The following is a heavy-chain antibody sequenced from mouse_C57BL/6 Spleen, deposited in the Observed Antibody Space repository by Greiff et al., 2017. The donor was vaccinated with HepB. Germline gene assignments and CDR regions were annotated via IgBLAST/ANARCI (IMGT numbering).Heavy chain of an antibody. J-gene: IGHJ2*01. Sequence: VQLQQSGAELVKPGASVKLSCKASGYTFTSYWMHWVKQRPGRGLEWIGRIDPNSGGTKYNEKFKSKATLTVDKPSSTAYMQLSSLTSEDSAVYYCARWLGRKAPGYYFDYWGQGTTLTVSS. CDR1: GYTFTSYW. CDR3: ARWLGRKAPGYYFDY. CDR2: IDPNSGGT. D-gene: IGHD4-1*01. V-gene: IGHV1-72*01.